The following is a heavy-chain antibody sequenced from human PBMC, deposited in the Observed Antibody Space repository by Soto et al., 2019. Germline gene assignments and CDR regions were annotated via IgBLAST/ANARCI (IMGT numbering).Heavy chain of an antibody. J-gene: IGHJ4*02. V-gene: IGHV3-73*01. CDR3: TSADLTRDGYYYVY. D-gene: IGHD5-12*01. Sequence: PWGSLRLSCAASGCTFSGSSMHWVRQASGKGLEWVGRIGSIANNYTTAYTASLKGRFTISVDTSKNPAYLQMNSVTAEDTAVYYCTSADLTRDGYYYVYWGQGILVTVSS. CDR2: IGSIANNYTT. CDR1: GCTFSGSS.